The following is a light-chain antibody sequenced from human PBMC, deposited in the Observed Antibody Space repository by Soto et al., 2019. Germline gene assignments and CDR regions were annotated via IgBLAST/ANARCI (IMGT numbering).Light chain of an antibody. V-gene: IGKV4-1*01. CDR3: QQYYTTPWT. Sequence: DIVMTQSPDSLAVSLGERATINCKSSQSVFYSSNNKNYLAWYQQKPGQPPKALIYWASTRESGVPDRFSGSASWTDFTLTISSLQAEDVAVYYCQQYYTTPWTFGQGTKVDIK. CDR1: QSVFYSSNNKNY. J-gene: IGKJ1*01. CDR2: WAS.